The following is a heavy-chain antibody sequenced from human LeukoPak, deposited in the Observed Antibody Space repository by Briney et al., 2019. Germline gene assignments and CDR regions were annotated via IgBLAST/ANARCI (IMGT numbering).Heavy chain of an antibody. CDR2: INPSGGST. V-gene: IGHV1-46*01. Sequence: ASVKVSCKASGYTFTSYYMHWVRQAPGQGLEWMGIINPSGGSTSYAQKFQGRVTMTRYTSTSTVYMELSSLRSEDTAVYYCARDHESTYYDFWSGYFSQRSYYFDYWGQGTLVTVSS. D-gene: IGHD3-3*01. CDR3: ARDHESTYYDFWSGYFSQRSYYFDY. J-gene: IGHJ4*02. CDR1: GYTFTSYY.